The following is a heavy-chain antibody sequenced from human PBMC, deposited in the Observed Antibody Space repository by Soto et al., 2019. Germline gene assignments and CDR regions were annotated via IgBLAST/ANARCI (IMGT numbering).Heavy chain of an antibody. CDR3: ARLWGSGWYRVDY. D-gene: IGHD6-19*01. CDR1: GYTFTSYG. J-gene: IGHJ4*02. Sequence: GASVKVSCKASGYTFTSYGISWALRAPGQGLEWMGWISAYNGNTNHAQKLQGRVTMTTDTSTSTAYMELRSLRSDDTAVYYCARLWGSGWYRVDYWGQGTLVTVSS. V-gene: IGHV1-18*01. CDR2: ISAYNGNT.